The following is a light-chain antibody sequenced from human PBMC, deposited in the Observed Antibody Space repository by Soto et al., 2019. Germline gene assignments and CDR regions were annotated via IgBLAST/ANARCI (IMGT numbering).Light chain of an antibody. Sequence: EVVLTQSPATLSLSPGERATLSCRASQSIGRYLGWYQQKPDQAPRLLIYDASNRATGIPARFSGSGSGTDFTLTISSLEAGYFAVYYCQQHSAWPPAFGGGTKVEIK. J-gene: IGKJ4*01. CDR1: QSIGRY. CDR3: QQHSAWPPA. CDR2: DAS. V-gene: IGKV3-11*01.